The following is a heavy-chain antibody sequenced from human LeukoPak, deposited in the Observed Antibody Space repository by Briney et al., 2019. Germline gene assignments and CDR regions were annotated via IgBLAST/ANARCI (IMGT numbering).Heavy chain of an antibody. Sequence: PSETLSLTCIVSDGSISSSSYYWGWIRQPPGKGLEWIGSIYYSGSTYYNPSLKSRVTISVDTSKNQFSLKLSSVTAADTAIYYCARQGFVVSLVRGAITKNPTYYFDLWGQGTLVTVSS. J-gene: IGHJ4*02. CDR2: IYYSGST. V-gene: IGHV4-39*01. CDR1: DGSISSSSYY. CDR3: ARQGFVVSLVRGAITKNPTYYFDL. D-gene: IGHD3-10*01.